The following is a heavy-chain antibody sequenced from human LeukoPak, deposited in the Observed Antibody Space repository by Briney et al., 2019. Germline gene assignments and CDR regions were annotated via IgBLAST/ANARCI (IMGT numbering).Heavy chain of an antibody. Sequence: GESLKISCKGSGYSFTSYWIGWVRQMPGKGLEWMGIIYPGDSDTRYSPSFQGQVTISADKSISTAYLQWSSLKASDTAMYYCARNVEEMATIRYFDYWGQGTLVTVSS. CDR2: IYPGDSDT. J-gene: IGHJ4*02. CDR3: ARNVEEMATIRYFDY. V-gene: IGHV5-51*01. CDR1: GYSFTSYW. D-gene: IGHD5-24*01.